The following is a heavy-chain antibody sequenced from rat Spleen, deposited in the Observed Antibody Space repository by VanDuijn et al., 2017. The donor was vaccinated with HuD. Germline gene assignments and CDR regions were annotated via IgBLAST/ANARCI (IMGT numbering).Heavy chain of an antibody. J-gene: IGHJ2*01. CDR2: ISYDGTAT. CDR1: GFTFSNFP. Sequence: EVQLVESGGGLVQPGRSLKLSCAASGFTFSNFPMAWVRQAPTKGLEWVASISYDGTATYYRDSVKGRFTLSRDNAKSTLYLQMGSLRSEDTATYYCTRGGYFRHWGQGVMVTVSS. V-gene: IGHV5-20*01. CDR3: TRGGYFRH. D-gene: IGHD2-5*01.